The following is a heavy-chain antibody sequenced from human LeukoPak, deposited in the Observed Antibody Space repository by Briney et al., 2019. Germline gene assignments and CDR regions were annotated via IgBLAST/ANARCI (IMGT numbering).Heavy chain of an antibody. V-gene: IGHV4-59*01. J-gene: IGHJ4*02. D-gene: IGHD3-3*01. CDR1: GGSINNYH. Sequence: SETLSLTCTVSGGSINNYHWSWIRQPPGKGLEWIGYIYYGGSTNHNPSLKSRVTISVDTSKNQFSLKLSSVTAADTAVYYCARSYYDFWSGYSPYYFDYWGQGTLVTVSS. CDR2: IYYGGST. CDR3: ARSYYDFWSGYSPYYFDY.